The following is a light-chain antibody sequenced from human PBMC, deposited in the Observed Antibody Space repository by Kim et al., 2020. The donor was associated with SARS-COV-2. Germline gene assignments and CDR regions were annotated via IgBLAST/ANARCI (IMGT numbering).Light chain of an antibody. Sequence: EIVLTQSPGILSLSPGERATLSCRASQSFSSTYLAWYQQKPGQAPRLVIYGASSRATGIPDRFSGSGSGTDFTLTISRLEPEDFAVYYCQHYATSPFPFGPGTKVDIK. V-gene: IGKV3-20*01. CDR1: QSFSSTY. J-gene: IGKJ3*01. CDR2: GAS. CDR3: QHYATSPFP.